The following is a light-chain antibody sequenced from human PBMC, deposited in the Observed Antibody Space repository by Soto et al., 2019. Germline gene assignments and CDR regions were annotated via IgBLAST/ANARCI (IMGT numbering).Light chain of an antibody. J-gene: IGKJ1*01. CDR3: RQLDSAPPWT. V-gene: IGKV1-9*01. CDR1: QDISSY. CDR2: IAS. Sequence: IQLTQSPSSLSASVGDRVTITCRASQDISSYLAWYQQYPGLAPKLLIYIASTLESGVPSRFIGSGSGTDFTLTISSLQPEDFATYYCRQLDSAPPWTFGQGTRVEIK.